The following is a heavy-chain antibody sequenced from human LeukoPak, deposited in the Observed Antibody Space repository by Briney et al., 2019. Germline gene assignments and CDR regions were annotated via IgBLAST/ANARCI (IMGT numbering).Heavy chain of an antibody. D-gene: IGHD3-22*01. V-gene: IGHV4-59*01. CDR1: GVSISSYY. CDR2: INYSGSN. Sequence: PSETLSLTCTVSGVSISSYYWSWIRQPPGKGLEWVGDINYSGSNNYNPSLKSRVTISVDTSKIPFALKLSSVTAADTAVYDCARVTYYCASSGRSPRFDPWGQGTLVTVSS. CDR3: ARVTYYCASSGRSPRFDP. J-gene: IGHJ5*02.